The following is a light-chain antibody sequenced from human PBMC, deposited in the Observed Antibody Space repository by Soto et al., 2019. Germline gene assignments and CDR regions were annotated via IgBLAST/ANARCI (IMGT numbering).Light chain of an antibody. CDR3: QQCGSSLYT. CDR1: QSVSNNY. J-gene: IGKJ2*01. Sequence: EIVLTQSPGXLSLSPGERATLSCRASQSVSNNYLAWYQQRPGQAPRLLIYGASTRATGIPDRFSGSGSGTDFTLTISRLEPEDFAVYYCQQCGSSLYTFGQGTKLEIK. V-gene: IGKV3-20*01. CDR2: GAS.